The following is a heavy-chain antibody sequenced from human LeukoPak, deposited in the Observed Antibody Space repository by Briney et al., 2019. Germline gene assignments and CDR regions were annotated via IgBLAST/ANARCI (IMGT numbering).Heavy chain of an antibody. CDR1: GGSISSYY. J-gene: IGHJ4*02. Sequence: SETLSLTCTVSGGSISSYYWNWIRQPAGKGLEWIGRIYTSGSTNYNPSLKSRVTISVDTSENQFSLKLSSVTAADTAVYYCASCTDPTGLDYWGLGTLVTVSS. D-gene: IGHD2-8*01. CDR3: ASCTDPTGLDY. V-gene: IGHV4-4*07. CDR2: IYTSGST.